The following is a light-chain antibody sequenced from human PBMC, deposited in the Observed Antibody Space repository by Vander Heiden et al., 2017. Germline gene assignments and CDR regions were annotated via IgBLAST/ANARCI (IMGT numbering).Light chain of an antibody. Sequence: HSLLTHPPSASLSPGQPVTLSCSGSSSTIGSNTVNWYQQLPGTAPKLLIYSNNQRPSGVPDRFSGSKSGTSASLAISGLQSEDEADYYCAAWDDSLNGWVFGGGTKLTVL. V-gene: IGLV1-44*01. CDR2: SNN. J-gene: IGLJ3*02. CDR3: AAWDDSLNGWV. CDR1: SSTIGSNT.